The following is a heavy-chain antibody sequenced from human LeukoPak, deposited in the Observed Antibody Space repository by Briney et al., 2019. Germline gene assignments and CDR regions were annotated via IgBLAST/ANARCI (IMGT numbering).Heavy chain of an antibody. CDR2: IKEDGSEA. CDR3: ARGGANRFDY. Sequence: GGSLRLSCAASGFPFSGYWMTWVRQAPGRGLEWVATIKEDGSEAYFGDSVKGRFAISRDNAKNSLYLQMNSLRGEDTAVYYCARGGANRFDYWGQGTLVTGSS. D-gene: IGHD3-16*01. V-gene: IGHV3-7*04. CDR1: GFPFSGYW. J-gene: IGHJ4*02.